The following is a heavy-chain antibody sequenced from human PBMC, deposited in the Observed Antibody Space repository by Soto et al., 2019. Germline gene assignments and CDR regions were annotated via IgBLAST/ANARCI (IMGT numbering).Heavy chain of an antibody. CDR3: ARDIVVVPAAIRYYYYGMDV. J-gene: IGHJ6*02. CDR2: ISAYNGNT. CDR1: GYTFTSYG. Sequence: ASVKVSCKASGYTFTSYGISWVRQAPGQGLEWMGWISAYNGNTNYAQKLQGRVTMTTDTSTSTAYMELRSLRSDDTAVYYCARDIVVVPAAIRYYYYGMDVWGQGTTVTVSS. D-gene: IGHD2-2*02. V-gene: IGHV1-18*04.